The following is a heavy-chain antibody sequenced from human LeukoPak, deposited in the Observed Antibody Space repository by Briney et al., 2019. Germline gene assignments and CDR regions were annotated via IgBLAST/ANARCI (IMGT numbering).Heavy chain of an antibody. D-gene: IGHD5-18*01. CDR3: ARVHRGYSYGRLDY. CDR1: GFAFSDYS. J-gene: IGHJ4*02. CDR2: ISSSDNTI. V-gene: IGHV3-48*02. Sequence: GGSLRLSCAASGFAFSDYSMNWVRQAPGKGLEWFSYISSSDNTIHYADSVKGRFTISRDNAKNSLYLEMNSLRDEDTAVYYCARVHRGYSYGRLDYWGQGTLVTVSS.